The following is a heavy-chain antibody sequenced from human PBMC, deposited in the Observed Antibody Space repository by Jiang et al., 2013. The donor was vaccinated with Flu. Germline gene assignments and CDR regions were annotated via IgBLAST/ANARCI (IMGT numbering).Heavy chain of an antibody. CDR2: IYTSGST. J-gene: IGHJ5*02. CDR1: GGSISSGSYY. D-gene: IGHD3-22*01. CDR3: ATSSNYYDSSGYYYWFDP. V-gene: IGHV4-61*02. Sequence: GSGLVKPSQTLSLTCTVSGGSISSGSYYWSWIRQPAGKGLEWIGRIYTSGSTNYNPSLKSRVTISVDTSKNQFSLKLSSVTAADTAVYYCATSSNYYDSSGYYYWFDPWGQGTLVTVSS.